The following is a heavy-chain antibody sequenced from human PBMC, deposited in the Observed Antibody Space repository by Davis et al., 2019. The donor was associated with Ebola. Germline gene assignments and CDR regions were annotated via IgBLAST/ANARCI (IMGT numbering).Heavy chain of an antibody. J-gene: IGHJ4*02. CDR3: ARRGGWSGAFLDY. CDR2: ISPGDSDT. V-gene: IGHV5-51*01. Sequence: GESLKISCKRSGYTFTTYWIGWVRQMPGKGLEWMGIISPGDSDTRYSPSFHGQVTISADKSISTAYLQCSSLKASDTAMYYCARRGGWSGAFLDYWGQGTLVTVSS. D-gene: IGHD3-3*02. CDR1: GYTFTTYW.